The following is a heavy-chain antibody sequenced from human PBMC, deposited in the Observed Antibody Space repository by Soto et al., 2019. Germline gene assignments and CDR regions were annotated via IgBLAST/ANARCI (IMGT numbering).Heavy chain of an antibody. V-gene: IGHV3-23*01. J-gene: IGHJ4*02. CDR3: ASKVGATPHDY. Sequence: GESLKISCAASGFTFSSYAMSWVRQAPGKGLEWVSAISGSGGSTYYADSVKGRFTISRDNSKNTLYLQMNSLRAEDTAVYYCASKVGATPHDYWGQGTLVTVSS. CDR2: ISGSGGST. CDR1: GFTFSSYA. D-gene: IGHD1-26*01.